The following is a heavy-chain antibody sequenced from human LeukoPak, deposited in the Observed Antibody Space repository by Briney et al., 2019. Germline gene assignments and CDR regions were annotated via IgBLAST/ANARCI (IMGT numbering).Heavy chain of an antibody. Sequence: SGGSLRLSCAASEFTFRNYAMSWIRQAPGKGLEWVASINHNGNVNYYVDSVKGRFTISRDNAKNSLYLQMSNLRAEDTAVYFCARGGGLDVWGQGATVTVSS. V-gene: IGHV3-7*03. J-gene: IGHJ6*02. CDR2: INHNGNVN. CDR1: EFTFRNYA. CDR3: ARGGGLDV. D-gene: IGHD3-16*01.